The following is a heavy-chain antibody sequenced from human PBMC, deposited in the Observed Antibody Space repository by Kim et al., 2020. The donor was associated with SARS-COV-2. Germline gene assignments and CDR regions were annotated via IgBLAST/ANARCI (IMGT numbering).Heavy chain of an antibody. CDR3: ARGVERCSSTSCYRGYYYYGMDV. J-gene: IGHJ6*02. Sequence: GGSLRLSCAASGFTFDDYGMSWVRQAPGKGLEWVSGINWNGGSTGYADSVKGRFTISRDNAKNSLYLQMNSLRAEDTALYHCARGVERCSSTSCYRGYYYYGMDVWGQGTTVTVSS. D-gene: IGHD2-2*01. CDR2: INWNGGST. V-gene: IGHV3-20*01. CDR1: GFTFDDYG.